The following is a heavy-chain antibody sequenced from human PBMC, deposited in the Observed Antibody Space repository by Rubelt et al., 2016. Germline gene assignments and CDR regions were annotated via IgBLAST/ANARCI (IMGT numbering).Heavy chain of an antibody. J-gene: IGHJ5*02. V-gene: IGHV4-34*01. Sequence: QVQLQQWGAGLLKPSETLSLTCAVYGGSFSGYYWSWIRQPPGKGLEWIGEINHDGNTNFNPSLKSRVTISVDTSKNQFSLKLSSVTAADTAVYYCARRNYDFWSGSRWFDPWGQGTLVTVSS. CDR3: ARRNYDFWSGSRWFDP. CDR2: INHDGNT. CDR1: GGSFSGYY. D-gene: IGHD3-3*01.